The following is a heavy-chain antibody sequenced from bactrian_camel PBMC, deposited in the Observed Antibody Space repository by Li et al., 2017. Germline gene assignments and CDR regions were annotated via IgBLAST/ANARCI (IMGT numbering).Heavy chain of an antibody. CDR3: AAAVGLPDLRRVGYLGADHYDT. V-gene: IGHV3S1*01. Sequence: HVQLVESGGGSAQAGGSLRLSCAASGYIYRTYSWFRQAPGKPSEGVAAIDVGDGSTYYLNSVEGRFTITHDKAKNTLYLQMNSLKAEDTAMYYCAAAVGLPDLRRVGYLGADHYDTWSQGTQVTVS. CDR1: GYIYRTYS. D-gene: IGHD3*01. CDR2: IDVGDGST. J-gene: IGHJ4*01.